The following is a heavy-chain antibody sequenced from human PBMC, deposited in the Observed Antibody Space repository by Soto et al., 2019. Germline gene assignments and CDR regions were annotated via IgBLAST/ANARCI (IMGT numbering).Heavy chain of an antibody. D-gene: IGHD3-16*01. J-gene: IGHJ1*01. CDR2: MSYSGST. Sequence: SETLSLTCTVSGGSIVSNYCGWFRQPPGKGLEWIGCMSYSGSTDYNPSLKSRVTISVDMSKKQFSLELNSVSAADTAIYYCASGALRTDTYNWGQGILLTVSS. CDR3: ASGALRTDTYN. CDR1: GGSIVSNY. V-gene: IGHV4-59*01.